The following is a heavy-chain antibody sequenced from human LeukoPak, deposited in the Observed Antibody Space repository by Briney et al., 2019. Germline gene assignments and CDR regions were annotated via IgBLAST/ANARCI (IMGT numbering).Heavy chain of an antibody. Sequence: GGSLRLSCEASGFTFSTSWMYWVRQAPGKGLEWVSGINWNGGSTGYADSVKGRFTISRDNAKNSLYLQMNSLRAEDTAVYYCARGVRYFDWLLMAYYYYMDVWGKGTTVTISS. CDR2: INWNGGST. J-gene: IGHJ6*03. CDR3: ARGVRYFDWLLMAYYYYMDV. D-gene: IGHD3-9*01. CDR1: GFTFSTSW. V-gene: IGHV3-20*04.